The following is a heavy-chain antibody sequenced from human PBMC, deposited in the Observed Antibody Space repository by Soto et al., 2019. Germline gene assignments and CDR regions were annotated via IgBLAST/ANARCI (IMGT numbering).Heavy chain of an antibody. V-gene: IGHV4-31*03. CDR2: IYSSGST. CDR3: ARDRGSYGMDV. J-gene: IGHJ6*02. Sequence: QVQLQESGPGLVKPSETLSLTCTVSGGSISSGGYWSWVRQRPGKGLEWIGYIYSSGSTFYSPSLVSRTSISIARSKNLFSLKMSSGTAAGTAVYSCARDRGSYGMDVWGQGTTVTVS. CDR1: GGSISSGGY.